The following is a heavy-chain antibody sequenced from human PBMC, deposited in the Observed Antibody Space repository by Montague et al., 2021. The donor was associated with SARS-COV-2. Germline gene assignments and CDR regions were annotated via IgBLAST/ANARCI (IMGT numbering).Heavy chain of an antibody. CDR1: GGSISGYY. CDR3: VRDQGRSDWNYPDY. J-gene: IGHJ4*02. D-gene: IGHD3-9*01. Sequence: SETLSLTCTVSGGSISGYYWSWFRQSAGQGLEWIGRIYNSGSTSYNPSLKSRVTMSVDTSRNQFSLNLSSVTAADTAVYYCVRDQGRSDWNYPDYWGQGTLVTVSS. V-gene: IGHV4-4*07. CDR2: IYNSGST.